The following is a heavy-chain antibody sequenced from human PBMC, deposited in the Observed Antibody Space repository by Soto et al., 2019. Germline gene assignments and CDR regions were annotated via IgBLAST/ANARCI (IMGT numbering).Heavy chain of an antibody. J-gene: IGHJ4*02. V-gene: IGHV4-39*01. CDR3: ARSSITPRLFMYPFDY. D-gene: IGHD6-6*01. CDR2: IYYDGNT. Sequence: SETLSLTCTASGDSITSSSHYWGLIRKPPGKGLECIGNIYYDGNTYYNPSLKSRVTISLDTSKNQFSLRLNSVTAADTAVYYCARSSITPRLFMYPFDYWGQGTLVTVS. CDR1: GDSITSSSHY.